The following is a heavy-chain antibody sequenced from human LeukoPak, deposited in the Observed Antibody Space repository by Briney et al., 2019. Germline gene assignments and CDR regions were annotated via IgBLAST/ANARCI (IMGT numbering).Heavy chain of an antibody. J-gene: IGHJ4*02. CDR1: GGTSNSHA. Sequence: SVKVSCKGSGGTSNSHAISWVRQAPEQGLECMGRITPNLGTTNRAQNFQDRVTLTADKSTNTAYMELTSLTPDDTAVYYCATTNDGGGNQWGDFFDFWGRGTLVTVSS. CDR2: ITPNLGTT. V-gene: IGHV1-69*04. D-gene: IGHD4-23*01. CDR3: ATTNDGGGNQWGDFFDF.